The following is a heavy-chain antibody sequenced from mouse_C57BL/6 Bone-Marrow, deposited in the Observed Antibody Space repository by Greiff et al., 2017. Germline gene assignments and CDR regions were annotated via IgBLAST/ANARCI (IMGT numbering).Heavy chain of an antibody. J-gene: IGHJ1*03. CDR2: FDPNSGGT. Sequence: QVQLQQPGAELVKPGASVKLSCKASGYTFTSYWMHWVKQRPGRGLEWIGRFDPNSGGTKYNEKFKSKATLTVDKPSSTAYMQLSSLTSEDSAVYYCARPSNPRWYFDVWGTGTTVTVSA. V-gene: IGHV1-72*01. CDR1: GYTFTSYW. CDR3: ARPSNPRWYFDV. D-gene: IGHD4-1*01.